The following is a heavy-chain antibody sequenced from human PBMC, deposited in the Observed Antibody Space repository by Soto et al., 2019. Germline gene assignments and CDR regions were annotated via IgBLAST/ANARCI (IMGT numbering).Heavy chain of an antibody. D-gene: IGHD3-10*02. J-gene: IGHJ6*02. Sequence: VASVKVSCKASGYTFTSYYMHWVRQAPGQGLEWMGIINPSGGSTSYAQKFQGRVTMTRDTSTSTVYMELSSLRSEDTAVYYCARGRVCFYLHYYHYYGMDVWGQGTTVTVSS. CDR3: ARGRVCFYLHYYHYYGMDV. CDR2: INPSGGST. CDR1: GYTFTSYY. V-gene: IGHV1-46*01.